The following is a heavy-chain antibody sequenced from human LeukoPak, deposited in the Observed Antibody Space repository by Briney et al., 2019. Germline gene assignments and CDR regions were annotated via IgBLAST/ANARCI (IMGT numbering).Heavy chain of an antibody. Sequence: ASVRVSCKAFGYTFTRYAISWVRQAPGQGLEWMGWISTYNGDTRFPQNLQGRVTMTTDTSTNTAYMELRSLRSDDTAVYYCARDPSNTSGWYIYFDYWAQGTLVTVSS. J-gene: IGHJ4*02. CDR3: ARDPSNTSGWYIYFDY. CDR1: GYTFTRYA. D-gene: IGHD6-19*01. V-gene: IGHV1-18*01. CDR2: ISTYNGDT.